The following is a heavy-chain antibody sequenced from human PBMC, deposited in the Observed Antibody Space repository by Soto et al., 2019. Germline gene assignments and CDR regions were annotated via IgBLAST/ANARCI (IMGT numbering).Heavy chain of an antibody. D-gene: IGHD6-19*01. Sequence: EVQLLESGGGLVQPGGSLRLSCAASGFTFSNYGMTWVRQAPGKGLEWVSALTSGGSTYYADSVKGRFTISRDNSKETLYLQMNSLRAEDTVVYYCAKVGVAGLGAFEIWGQGTMVTVSS. CDR3: AKVGVAGLGAFEI. J-gene: IGHJ3*02. CDR1: GFTFSNYG. CDR2: LTSGGST. V-gene: IGHV3-23*01.